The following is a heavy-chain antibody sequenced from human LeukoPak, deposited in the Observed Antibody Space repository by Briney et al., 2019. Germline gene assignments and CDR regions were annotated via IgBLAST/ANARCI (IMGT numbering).Heavy chain of an antibody. CDR3: VRGGLDWLLYSQFDY. J-gene: IGHJ4*02. CDR1: GFTFSNYA. D-gene: IGHD3-9*01. V-gene: IGHV3-23*01. Sequence: GGSLRLSCVASGFTFSNYAMIWVRQAPGEGLEWVSATSATGGSTYYADSVRGRFTISRDNSKKTLYLQMNSLTVEDTAVYYCVRGGLDWLLYSQFDYWGQGTLVTASS. CDR2: TSATGGST.